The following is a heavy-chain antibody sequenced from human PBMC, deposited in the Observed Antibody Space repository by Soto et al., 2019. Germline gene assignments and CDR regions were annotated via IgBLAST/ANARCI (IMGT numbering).Heavy chain of an antibody. Sequence: ASVTGSCKASGSTFTGYYMHWVRQAPGQGLEWMGWINPNSGGTNYAQKFQGWVTMTRDTSISTAYMELSRLRSDDTAVYYSGRGVGGYDFFYYYGMDVWGQGTTVTVSS. D-gene: IGHD5-12*01. CDR1: GSTFTGYY. J-gene: IGHJ6*02. CDR2: INPNSGGT. CDR3: GRGVGGYDFFYYYGMDV. V-gene: IGHV1-2*04.